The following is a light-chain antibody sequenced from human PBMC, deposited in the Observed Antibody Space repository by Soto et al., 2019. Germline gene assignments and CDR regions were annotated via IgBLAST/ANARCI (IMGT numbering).Light chain of an antibody. V-gene: IGKV1-5*01. CDR2: DAS. CDR1: QSISSW. CDR3: QQYDYSRT. Sequence: SKISHSPAALSATEGDRVTITCRASQSISSWLAWYQQKPGKAPKLLIYDASSLESGVPSRFSGSGSGTEFSLTIRGLQPDDFATYYCQQYDYSRTFAQGTKV. J-gene: IGKJ1*01.